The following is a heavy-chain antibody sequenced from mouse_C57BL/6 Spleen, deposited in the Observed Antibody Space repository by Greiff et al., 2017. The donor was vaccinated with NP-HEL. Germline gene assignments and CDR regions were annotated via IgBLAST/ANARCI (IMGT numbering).Heavy chain of an antibody. CDR1: GYTFTSYW. D-gene: IGHD1-1*01. CDR3: LFITTVVATENAMDY. V-gene: IGHV1-64*01. Sequence: VQLQQPGAELVKPGASVKLSCKASGYTFTSYWMHWVKQRPGQGLEWIGMIHPNSGSTNYNEKFKSKATLTVDKSSSTAYMQLSSLTSEYSAVYYCLFITTVVATENAMDYWGQGTSVTVSS. CDR2: IHPNSGST. J-gene: IGHJ4*01.